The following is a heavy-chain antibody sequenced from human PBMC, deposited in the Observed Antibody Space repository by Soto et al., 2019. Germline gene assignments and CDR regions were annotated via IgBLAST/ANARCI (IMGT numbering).Heavy chain of an antibody. J-gene: IGHJ3*02. Sequence: EVQLVESGGGLVQPGGSLRLSCVASGFSVTDIYMNWVRQAPGKGLEWVSVIYNEFTDYADSVRGRFSISTDSSKNALYLQMNSLRDEDSAVYYCVREPRYCSGGSCSIIGDAFDIWGQGTKVTVSS. CDR1: GFSVTDIY. CDR2: IYNEFT. D-gene: IGHD2-15*01. V-gene: IGHV3-66*01. CDR3: VREPRYCSGGSCSIIGDAFDI.